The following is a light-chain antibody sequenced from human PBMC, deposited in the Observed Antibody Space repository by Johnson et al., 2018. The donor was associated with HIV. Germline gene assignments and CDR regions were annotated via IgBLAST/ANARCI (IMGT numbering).Light chain of an antibody. CDR2: DNN. V-gene: IGLV1-51*01. J-gene: IGLJ1*01. Sequence: QSVLTQPPSVSAAPGQKVTISCSGSSSNIGNNFVSWYQQLPGAAPKLLIYDNNNRPSGIPDRFSGSKSGTSATLGIPGLQPGDEADYYCGTWDTSLSAGYVFGTGTKVTVL. CDR3: GTWDTSLSAGYV. CDR1: SSNIGNNF.